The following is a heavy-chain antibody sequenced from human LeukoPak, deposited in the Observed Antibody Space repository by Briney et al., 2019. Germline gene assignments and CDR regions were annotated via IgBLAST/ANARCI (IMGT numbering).Heavy chain of an antibody. V-gene: IGHV1-2*02. CDR3: ARDPAWAAYDSSGYVEY. Sequence: ASVKVSCKASGYTFTGYYMHWVRQAPGQGLEWMGWINPNSGGTNYAQKFQGRVTMTRDTSISTAYMELSRLRSDDTAVYYCARDPAWAAYDSSGYVEYWGQGTLVTVSS. J-gene: IGHJ4*02. D-gene: IGHD3-22*01. CDR2: INPNSGGT. CDR1: GYTFTGYY.